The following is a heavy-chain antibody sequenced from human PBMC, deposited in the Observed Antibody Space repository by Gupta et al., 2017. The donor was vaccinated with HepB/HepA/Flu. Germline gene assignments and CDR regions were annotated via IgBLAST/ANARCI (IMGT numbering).Heavy chain of an antibody. Sequence: QVQLQESGPGLVKPSQTLSLTCPVSGGSIRSGDYYWSWIRQPPGKGLEWIGYIYYSGSTYYNPSLKSRVTISVDTSKNQFSLKLSSVTAADTAVYYCARAKAYCGGDCSFRFDYWGQGTLVTVSS. V-gene: IGHV4-30-4*01. J-gene: IGHJ4*02. CDR3: ARAKAYCGGDCSFRFDY. D-gene: IGHD2-21*02. CDR2: IYYSGST. CDR1: GGSIRSGDYY.